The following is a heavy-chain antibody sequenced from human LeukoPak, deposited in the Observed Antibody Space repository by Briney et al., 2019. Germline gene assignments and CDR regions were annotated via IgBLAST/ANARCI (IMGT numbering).Heavy chain of an antibody. CDR1: GFTFSSYG. V-gene: IGHV3-33*01. CDR2: IWYDGSNK. CDR3: ARASRYYGMDV. J-gene: IGHJ6*02. Sequence: PGRSLRLSCAASGFTFSSYGMHWVRQAPGKGLEWVAVIWYDGSNKYYADSVKGRFTISRDNSKNTLYLQMNSLRAEDTAVYYCARASRYYGMDVWGQGTTVTASS.